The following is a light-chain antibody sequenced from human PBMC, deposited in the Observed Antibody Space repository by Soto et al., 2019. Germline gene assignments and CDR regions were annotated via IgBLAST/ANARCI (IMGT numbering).Light chain of an antibody. Sequence: AIQLTQSPSSLAASVGDRVTITCRASQGISSALAWYQQKPGKAPKLLIYDASSLESGVPSRFSGSGYGTDFTLTISSLQPEDFATYYCQQFNNYLMYTFVPGTKLEIK. CDR1: QGISSA. CDR2: DAS. J-gene: IGKJ2*01. CDR3: QQFNNYLMYT. V-gene: IGKV1D-13*01.